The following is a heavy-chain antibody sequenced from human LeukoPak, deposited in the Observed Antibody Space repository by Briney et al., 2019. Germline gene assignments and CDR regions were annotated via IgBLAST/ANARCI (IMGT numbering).Heavy chain of an antibody. D-gene: IGHD3-9*01. CDR3: ARHYDILTTDFDY. CDR2: ISAYNGNT. V-gene: IGHV1-18*01. J-gene: IGHJ4*02. CDR1: GYAFTSFG. Sequence: ASVKVSCKASGYAFTSFGITWVRQAPGQGLEWMGWISAYNGNTNYAQKLQGRVTMTTDTSTSTAYMELRSLRSDDTAVYYCARHYDILTTDFDYWGQGTLVTVSS.